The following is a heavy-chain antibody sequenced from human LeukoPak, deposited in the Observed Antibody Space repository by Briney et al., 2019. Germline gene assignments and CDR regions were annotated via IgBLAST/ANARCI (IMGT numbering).Heavy chain of an antibody. CDR3: ARNNLYYYGSGSYYFY. V-gene: IGHV4-34*01. J-gene: IGHJ4*02. CDR2: INHSGST. CDR1: GGSFSGYY. Sequence: SGTLSLTCAVYGGSFSGYYWSWIRQPPGKGLEWIGEINHSGSTNYNPSLKSRVTISVDTSKNQFSLKLSSVTAADTAVYYCARNNLYYYGSGSYYFYWGQGTLVTVSS. D-gene: IGHD3-10*01.